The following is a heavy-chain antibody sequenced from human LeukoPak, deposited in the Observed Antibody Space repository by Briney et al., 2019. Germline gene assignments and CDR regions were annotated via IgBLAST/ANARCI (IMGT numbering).Heavy chain of an antibody. CDR2: ISGSGGST. CDR1: AFTFSNYA. V-gene: IGHV3-23*01. D-gene: IGHD3-9*01. J-gene: IGHJ4*02. Sequence: GGSLRLSCAASAFTFSNYAMTWVRQAPGKGLEWVSAISGSGGSTYYANSVKGRFTISRDNSKNTLYLQMSSLRADDTAVYYCAKCSRVDWLPIDYWGRGTLVTVPS. CDR3: AKCSRVDWLPIDY.